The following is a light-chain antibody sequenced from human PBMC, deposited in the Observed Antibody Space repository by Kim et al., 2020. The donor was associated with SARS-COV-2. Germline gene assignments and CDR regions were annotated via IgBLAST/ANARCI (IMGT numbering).Light chain of an antibody. V-gene: IGLV10-54*01. CDR1: SDNVGSKG. CDR3: SAWDSSLSAWV. CDR2: RNN. J-gene: IGLJ3*02. Sequence: RQTHTLTGTGNSDNVGSKGAAGLQQQQGHPPKLLSYRNNDRPSGISERLSASRSGNTASLTIIGLQPEDEADYYCSAWDSSLSAWVFGGGTKLTVL.